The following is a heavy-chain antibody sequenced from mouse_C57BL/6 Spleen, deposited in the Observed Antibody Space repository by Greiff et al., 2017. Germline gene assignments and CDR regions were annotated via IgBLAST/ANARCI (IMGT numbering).Heavy chain of an antibody. D-gene: IGHD3-2*02. CDR1: GYAFSSYW. Sequence: VQRVESGAELVKPGASVKISCKASGYAFSSYWMNWVKQRPGKGLEWIGQIYPGDGDTNYNGKFKGKATLTADKSSSTAYMQLSSLTSEDAAVYFCARRLDSSGPWFAYWGQGTLVTVSA. J-gene: IGHJ3*01. CDR3: ARRLDSSGPWFAY. CDR2: IYPGDGDT. V-gene: IGHV1-80*01.